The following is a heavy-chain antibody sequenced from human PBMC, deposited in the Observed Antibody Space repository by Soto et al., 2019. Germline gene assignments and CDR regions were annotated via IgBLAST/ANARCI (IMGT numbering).Heavy chain of an antibody. D-gene: IGHD1-1*01. CDR2: IYYSGSS. V-gene: IGHV4-31*03. CDR3: ARWPQLEPRFDY. Sequence: QVQLQESGPGLVKPSQTLSLTCSVSGGSISSGGYYWSWIRQHPGKGLEGIGYIYYSGSSYYNPSLKRRVTISVDTSKNQCSLKLSSVTAADTAVYYCARWPQLEPRFDYWGQGTLVTVSS. J-gene: IGHJ4*02. CDR1: GGSISSGGYY.